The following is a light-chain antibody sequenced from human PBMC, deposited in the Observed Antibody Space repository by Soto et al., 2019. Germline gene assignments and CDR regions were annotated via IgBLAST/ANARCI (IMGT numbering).Light chain of an antibody. J-gene: IGKJ2*02. Sequence: EIVMTQSPATLSVSPGEGVTPPARAGQRVGNTLAWSRHKPGQAPSLLIYDASIRATGIPARFSGSGSGTEFTLTISSLQSEDFAVYYCQQYNKWPPCTFGQGTKLEIK. CDR3: QQYNKWPPCT. CDR1: QRVGNT. V-gene: IGKV3D-15*01. CDR2: DAS.